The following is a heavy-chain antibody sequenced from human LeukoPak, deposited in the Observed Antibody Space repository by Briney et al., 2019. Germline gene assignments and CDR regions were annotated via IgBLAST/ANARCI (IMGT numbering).Heavy chain of an antibody. V-gene: IGHV3-48*03. CDR3: ARDILYSGTYFDY. CDR2: ISSSSSTI. Sequence: PGGSLRLSCAASGFTFSSYEMNWVRQAPGKGLEWVSYISSSSSTIYYADSVKGRFTISRDNAKHSLYLQMNSLRDEDTAVYFCARDILYSGTYFDYWGQGTLVTVSS. D-gene: IGHD1-26*01. CDR1: GFTFSSYE. J-gene: IGHJ4*02.